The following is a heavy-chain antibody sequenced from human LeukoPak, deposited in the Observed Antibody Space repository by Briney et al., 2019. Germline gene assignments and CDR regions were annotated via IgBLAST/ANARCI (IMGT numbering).Heavy chain of an antibody. CDR3: ARRRLGDYDLDY. V-gene: IGHV4-59*08. CDR2: VSYSGNT. D-gene: IGHD4-17*01. Sequence: PSETLSLTCTVSGGSISCYYCPWIRQPPGKGLEYIGYVSYSGNTNYNPSLQSRVSISVETSKNQFSLMLSSVTAADSAMYYCARRRLGDYDLDYWGRGTLVTVSS. J-gene: IGHJ4*02. CDR1: GGSISCYY.